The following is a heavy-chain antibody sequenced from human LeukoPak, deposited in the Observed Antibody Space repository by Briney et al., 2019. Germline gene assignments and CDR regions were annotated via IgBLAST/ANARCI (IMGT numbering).Heavy chain of an antibody. J-gene: IGHJ5*02. Sequence: PSETLSLTCVVYGGSFSGYYWSWIRQPPGKGLEWIGEINHSGSTNYNPSLKSRVTISVDTSKNQFSLKLSSVTAADTAVYYCARAHPFQSNWFDPWGQGTLVTVSS. V-gene: IGHV4-34*01. CDR2: INHSGST. CDR3: ARAHPFQSNWFDP. D-gene: IGHD2-21*01. CDR1: GGSFSGYY.